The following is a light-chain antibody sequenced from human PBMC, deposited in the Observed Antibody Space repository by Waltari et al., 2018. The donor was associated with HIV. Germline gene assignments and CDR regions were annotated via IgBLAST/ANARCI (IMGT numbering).Light chain of an antibody. CDR1: QGVRNE. CDR3: LQHNSYPLIT. Sequence: DIQMTQSPSSLSASVGDRVTVTCRASQGVRNELGWFQQKPGQATQRLIYAASHLQSGVPSRFSGSGSETYFTLTITDLQPEDSATYFCLQHNSYPLITFGQGTRLEI. V-gene: IGKV1-17*02. CDR2: AAS. J-gene: IGKJ5*01.